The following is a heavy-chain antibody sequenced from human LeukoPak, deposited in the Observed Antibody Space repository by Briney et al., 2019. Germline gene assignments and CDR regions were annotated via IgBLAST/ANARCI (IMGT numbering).Heavy chain of an antibody. CDR3: ARARGGYSYGEFDY. D-gene: IGHD5-18*01. V-gene: IGHV1-69*05. J-gene: IGHJ4*02. Sequence: GASVKVSCKASGGTFSSYAISWVRQAPGQGLEWMGRIIPIFGTANYAQKFQGRVTITTDESTSTAYMELSSLRSEDTAVYYCARARGGYSYGEFDYWGQGILVTVSS. CDR2: IIPIFGTA. CDR1: GGTFSSYA.